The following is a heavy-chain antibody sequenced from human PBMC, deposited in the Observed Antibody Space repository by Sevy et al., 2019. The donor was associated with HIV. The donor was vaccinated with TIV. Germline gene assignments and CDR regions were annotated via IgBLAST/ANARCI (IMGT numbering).Heavy chain of an antibody. V-gene: IGHV3-7*01. CDR1: GFSFTDFW. CDR3: ARRYFDL. J-gene: IGHJ4*02. Sequence: GGSLRLSCKASGFSFTDFWMQWVRQVPGKGPEWVANINQDGSEMYYVDSVKGRFTISRDNAESALYLQMHGLRAEDAATYFCARRYFDLWGQGIVVTVSS. CDR2: INQDGSEM.